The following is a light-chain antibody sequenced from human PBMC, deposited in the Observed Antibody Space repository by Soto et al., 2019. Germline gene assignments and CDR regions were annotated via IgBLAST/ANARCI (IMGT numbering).Light chain of an antibody. Sequence: DIQMTQSPSSVSASVGDRVTITCRASQGISSLLAWYQQKPGKAPNLLIHTASSVQSGVPSRFSGSGSGTDFTLTISRLQPEDFATSYCQQANSFPLTFGGGTKVEIK. V-gene: IGKV1-12*01. CDR2: TAS. CDR1: QGISSL. CDR3: QQANSFPLT. J-gene: IGKJ4*01.